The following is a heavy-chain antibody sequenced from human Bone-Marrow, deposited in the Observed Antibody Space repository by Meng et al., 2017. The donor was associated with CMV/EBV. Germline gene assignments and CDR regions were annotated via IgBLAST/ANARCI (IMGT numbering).Heavy chain of an antibody. V-gene: IGHV1-2*02. CDR3: ARYSSSSWWFDP. CDR1: GYCFPGDN. D-gene: IGHD6-6*01. Sequence: KAFGYCFPGDNINGVRKAPGKGLEWRSWINPTSGDTDYAQKFQCRVTMTRETSISTADMKLGSLSSVNATVYYCARYSSSSWWFDPWGQGTLVTVSS. CDR2: INPTSGDT. J-gene: IGHJ5*02.